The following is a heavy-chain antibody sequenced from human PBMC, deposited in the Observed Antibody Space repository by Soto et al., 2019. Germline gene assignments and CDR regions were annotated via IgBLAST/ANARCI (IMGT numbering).Heavy chain of an antibody. CDR1: GGSISSGGYS. CDR3: ARNYDSSGGDSH. D-gene: IGHD3-22*01. Sequence: TLSLTCAVSGGSISSGGYSWSWIRQPPGKGLEWIGYIYHSGSTYYNPSLKSRVTISVDRSKNQFSLKLSSVTAADTAVYYCARNYDSSGGDSHWSQGTLVTVSS. CDR2: IYHSGST. V-gene: IGHV4-30-2*01. J-gene: IGHJ4*02.